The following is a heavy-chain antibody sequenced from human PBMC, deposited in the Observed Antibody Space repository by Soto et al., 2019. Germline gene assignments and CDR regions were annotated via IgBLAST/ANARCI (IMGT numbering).Heavy chain of an antibody. J-gene: IGHJ6*02. Sequence: SSVKASCKASGYSFTNHGIHWVRQAPGQRPEWMGWISARNGQTKYSQRFQCRVTISRHPSASTGHTDLCGLTSVETRVYYRPRGRRSCEGYFCYGLDVRG. V-gene: IGHV1-3*01. CDR3: PRGRRSCEGYFCYGLDV. D-gene: IGHD2-21*01. CDR1: GYSFTNHG. CDR2: ISARNGQT.